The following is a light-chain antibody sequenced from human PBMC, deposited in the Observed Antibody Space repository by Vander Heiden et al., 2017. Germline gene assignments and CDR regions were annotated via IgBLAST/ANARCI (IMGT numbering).Light chain of an antibody. CDR3: QSYDSSLSGSHVV. Sequence: QSVLTQPPSASGAPGQRLTISCTGSSSNIGAGYDVHWYQQLPGTAPKLLIYGNSNRPSGVPDRFSGSKSGTSASLAITGLQAEDEADYYCQSYDSSLSGSHVVFGGGTKLTVL. J-gene: IGLJ2*01. CDR1: SSNIGAGYD. CDR2: GNS. V-gene: IGLV1-40*01.